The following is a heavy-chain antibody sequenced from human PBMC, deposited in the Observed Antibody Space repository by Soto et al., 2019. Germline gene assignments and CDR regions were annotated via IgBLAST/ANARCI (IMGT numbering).Heavy chain of an antibody. CDR3: AREVNPFHYGMDV. D-gene: IGHD2-21*01. V-gene: IGHV3-7*01. Sequence: PGGSLRLSCAASGFTFSTYWMSWVRQAPGKGLEWVANINQDGSEEYYVDSVKGRFTISRDNSKISLYLQMNSLRAEDTAAYYCAREVNPFHYGMDVWGQGTTVTVAS. CDR1: GFTFSTYW. CDR2: INQDGSEE. J-gene: IGHJ6*02.